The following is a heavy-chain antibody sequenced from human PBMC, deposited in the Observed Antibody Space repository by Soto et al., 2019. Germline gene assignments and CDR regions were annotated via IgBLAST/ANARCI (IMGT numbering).Heavy chain of an antibody. CDR2: ISYDGKVA. D-gene: IGHD1-1*01. CDR3: AKEGPITNWYFDY. CDR1: GFTFSSYG. V-gene: IGHV3-30*18. J-gene: IGHJ4*02. Sequence: QVQLVESGGGVVQPGRSLRLCCAASGFTFSSYGMHWVRQAPGKGLEWVTFISYDGKVAYYAESVKGRFTISRDNSKNTLYLQMNSLRTEDTSMYYCAKEGPITNWYFDYWGQGTLVTVSS.